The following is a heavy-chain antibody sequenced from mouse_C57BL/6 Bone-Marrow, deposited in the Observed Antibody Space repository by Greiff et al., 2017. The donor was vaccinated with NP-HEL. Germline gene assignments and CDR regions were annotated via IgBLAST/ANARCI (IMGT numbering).Heavy chain of an antibody. CDR1: GYTFTTYP. V-gene: IGHV1-47*01. Sequence: VQLVESGAELVKPGASVKMSCKASGYTFTTYPIEWMKQNHGKSLEWIGNFHPYNDDTKYNEKFKGKATLTVEKSSSTVYLELSRLTSDDSAVYYCARGYYGSSYPFDYWGQGTTLTVSS. D-gene: IGHD1-1*01. CDR2: FHPYNDDT. CDR3: ARGYYGSSYPFDY. J-gene: IGHJ2*01.